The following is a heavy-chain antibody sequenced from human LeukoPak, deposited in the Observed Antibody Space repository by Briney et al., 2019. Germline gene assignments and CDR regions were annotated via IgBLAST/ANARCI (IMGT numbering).Heavy chain of an antibody. V-gene: IGHV3-23*01. J-gene: IGHJ4*02. CDR2: ISGSGGST. Sequence: GGSLRLSCAASGFTFSSDAMSWVRQAPGKGLEWVSAISGSGGSTYYADSVKGRFTISRDNSKNTLYLQMNSMRAEDTAVYYCAAHVDTAVVKRLHGYWGQGTLVTVSS. CDR3: AAHVDTAVVKRLHGY. CDR1: GFTFSSDA. D-gene: IGHD5-18*01.